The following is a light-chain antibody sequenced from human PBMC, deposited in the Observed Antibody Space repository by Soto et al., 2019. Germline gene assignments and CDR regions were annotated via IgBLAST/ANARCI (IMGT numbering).Light chain of an antibody. CDR1: SSDVGSYNL. V-gene: IGLV2-23*03. CDR3: CSYAGSSTFVV. J-gene: IGLJ2*01. Sequence: QSALTKPAYVSGSPGQSSTISCTGTSSDVGSYNLVSWYQQHPGKAPKLMTYEGSKRASGVSNRFSGSKSGNTASLTISGLQAEDEADYYCCSYAGSSTFVVFGGGTKLTVL. CDR2: EGS.